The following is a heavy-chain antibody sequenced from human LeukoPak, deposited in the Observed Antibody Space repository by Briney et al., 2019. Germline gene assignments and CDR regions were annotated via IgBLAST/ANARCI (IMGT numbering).Heavy chain of an antibody. CDR3: ARGDDYENWFDP. D-gene: IGHD4-17*01. CDR1: GGSISSYY. J-gene: IGHJ5*02. Sequence: PSETLSLTCTVSGGSISSYYWSWIRQPPGKGLEWIGYIYYSGSTNYNPSLKSRVTISVDTSKNQFSLKLSSVTAADTAVYYCARGDDYENWFDPWGQGTLVTVSS. CDR2: IYYSGST. V-gene: IGHV4-59*08.